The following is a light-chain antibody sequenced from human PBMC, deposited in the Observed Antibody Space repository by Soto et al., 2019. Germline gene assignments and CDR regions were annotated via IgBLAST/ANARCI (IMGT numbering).Light chain of an antibody. CDR3: QQYYTTLS. V-gene: IGKV4-1*01. Sequence: DIVMTQSPDSLAVSLGERATINCKSSQSVLYNSDNKNYLAWYQQKAGQPPKVLIYWASTRDSGVPDRFSGSGSGADFTLTINNLQAEDVAVYYCQQYYTTLSFGGGTKVEIK. CDR1: QSVLYNSDNKNY. CDR2: WAS. J-gene: IGKJ4*01.